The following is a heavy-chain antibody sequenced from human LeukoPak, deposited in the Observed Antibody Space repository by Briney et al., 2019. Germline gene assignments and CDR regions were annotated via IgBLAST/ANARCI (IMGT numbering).Heavy chain of an antibody. CDR2: IYHSGST. V-gene: IGHV4-30-2*01. Sequence: PSQTLSLTCTVSGGSISSGGYYWSWIRQPPGKGLEWIGYIYHSGSTYYNPSLKSRVTISVDTSKNQFSLKLSSVTAADTAVYYCARAYTMIVVVPPYYFDYWGQGTLVTVSS. D-gene: IGHD3-22*01. J-gene: IGHJ4*02. CDR1: GGSISSGGYY. CDR3: ARAYTMIVVVPPYYFDY.